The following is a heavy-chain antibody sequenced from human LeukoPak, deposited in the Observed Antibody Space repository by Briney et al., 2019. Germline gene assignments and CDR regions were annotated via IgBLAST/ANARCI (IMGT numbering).Heavy chain of an antibody. V-gene: IGHV3-64*01. CDR3: ARARTGIVPYYFDY. J-gene: IGHJ4*02. Sequence: PGGSLRLSCAASGFTFSSYAMHWVRQAPGKGLEYVSAISSNGGSTYYANSVKGRFTISRDNSKNTLYLQMGSLRAEDMAVYYCARARTGIVPYYFDYWGQGTLVTVSS. CDR1: GFTFSSYA. D-gene: IGHD3-22*01. CDR2: ISSNGGST.